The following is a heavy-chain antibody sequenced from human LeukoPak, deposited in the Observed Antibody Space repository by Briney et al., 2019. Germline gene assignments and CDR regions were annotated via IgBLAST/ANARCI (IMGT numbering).Heavy chain of an antibody. V-gene: IGHV3-64*01. CDR3: ARCYYDSSGYPTQDY. J-gene: IGHJ4*02. D-gene: IGHD3-22*01. CDR2: ISSNGGST. Sequence: GGSLRLSCAASGFTFSSYAMHWVRQAPGKGLEYVSAISSNGGSTYYANSVKGRFAISRDNSKNTLYLQMGSLRAEDMAVYYCARCYYDSSGYPTQDYWGQGTLVTVSS. CDR1: GFTFSSYA.